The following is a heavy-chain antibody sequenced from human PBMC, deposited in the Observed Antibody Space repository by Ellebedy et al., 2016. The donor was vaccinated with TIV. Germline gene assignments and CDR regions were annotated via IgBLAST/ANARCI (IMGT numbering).Heavy chain of an antibody. CDR1: GFTFSSYW. CDR2: IKQDGSEK. D-gene: IGHD3-3*01. J-gene: IGHJ6*02. CDR3: ASSNYDFWSGYYRDYYYYYGMDV. Sequence: GESLKISCAASGFTFSSYWMSWVRQAPGKGLEWVANIKQDGSEKYYVDSVKGRFTISRDNAKNSLYLQMNSLRAEETAVYYCASSNYDFWSGYYRDYYYYYGMDVWGQGTTVTVSS. V-gene: IGHV3-7*01.